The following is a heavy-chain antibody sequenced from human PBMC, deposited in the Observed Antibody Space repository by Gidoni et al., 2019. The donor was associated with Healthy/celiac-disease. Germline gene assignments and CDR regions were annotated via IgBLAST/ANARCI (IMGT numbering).Heavy chain of an antibody. D-gene: IGHD2-15*01. CDR1: GFTFSSYG. CDR3: AKEGAAHYYYYYGMDV. Sequence: QVQLVESGGGVVPPGRSLRLSCAASGFTFSSYGMHWVRQAPGKGLEWVAVISYDGSNKYYADSVKGRFTISRDNSKNTLYLQMNSLRAEDTAVYYCAKEGAAHYYYYYGMDVWGQGTTVTVSS. J-gene: IGHJ6*02. V-gene: IGHV3-30*18. CDR2: ISYDGSNK.